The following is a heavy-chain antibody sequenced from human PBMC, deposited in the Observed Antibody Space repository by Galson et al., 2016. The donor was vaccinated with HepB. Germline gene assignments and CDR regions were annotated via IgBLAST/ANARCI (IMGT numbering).Heavy chain of an antibody. Sequence: SLRLSCAASGFTFAKYRMPWFRQAPGKGLEWVSTICGRCGDMNYPDSVKGRFTISRDDSKNTLYLHMNSLRVEDTAIYYCAIDPSQWHDLLFGNWAQGTLVTVSA. V-gene: IGHV3-23*01. D-gene: IGHD6-19*01. CDR3: AIDPSQWHDLLFGN. CDR2: ICGRCGDM. CDR1: GFTFAKYR. J-gene: IGHJ4*02.